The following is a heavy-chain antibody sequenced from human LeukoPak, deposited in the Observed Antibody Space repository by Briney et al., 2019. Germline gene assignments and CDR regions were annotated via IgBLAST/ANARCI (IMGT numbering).Heavy chain of an antibody. CDR1: GFTFSNYY. D-gene: IGHD1-7*01. CDR3: ARDWEARTGTTLGYYGMDV. Sequence: PGGSLRLSCAASGFTFSNYYINWVRQAPGKGLEWVSSISSSSSYIYYADSVKGRFTISRDNAKNSLYLQMNSLRAEDTAVYYCARDWEARTGTTLGYYGMDVWGQGTTVTVSS. J-gene: IGHJ6*02. CDR2: ISSSSSYI. V-gene: IGHV3-21*01.